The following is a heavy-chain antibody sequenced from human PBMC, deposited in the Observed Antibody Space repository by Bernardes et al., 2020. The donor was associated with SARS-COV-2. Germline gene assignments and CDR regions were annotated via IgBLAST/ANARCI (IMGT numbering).Heavy chain of an antibody. J-gene: IGHJ3*02. V-gene: IGHV4-4*07. Sequence: SETLSLTCIVSGDSSSNHYWTWIRQSAGKGLEWIGRIHFSGSANYNPSLRSRVTMSVDTSKNQFSLELSSVTAADTALYYCARVHWPAVKGAFDIWGQGTVVTVSS. D-gene: IGHD2-2*01. CDR3: ARVHWPAVKGAFDI. CDR2: IHFSGSA. CDR1: GDSSSNHY.